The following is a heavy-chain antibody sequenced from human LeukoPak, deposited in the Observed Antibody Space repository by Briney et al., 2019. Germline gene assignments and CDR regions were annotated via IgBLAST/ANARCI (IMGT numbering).Heavy chain of an antibody. CDR1: GFTFSSYD. Sequence: GGSLRLSCAASGFTFSSYDMHWVRQGTGKGLEWVSAIGTAGDTYYPGSVKGRFTTSRENAKNSLYLQMNSPRVGDTAVYYCARGRGWGTFDIWGQGTMVTVSS. CDR3: ARGRGWGTFDI. J-gene: IGHJ3*02. D-gene: IGHD3-10*01. V-gene: IGHV3-13*04. CDR2: IGTAGDT.